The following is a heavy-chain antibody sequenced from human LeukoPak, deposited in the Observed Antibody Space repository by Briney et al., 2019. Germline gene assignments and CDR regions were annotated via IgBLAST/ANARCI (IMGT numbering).Heavy chain of an antibody. CDR1: GGSISSGGYY. J-gene: IGHJ5*02. D-gene: IGHD2-21*01. CDR2: IYYSGST. Sequence: SQTLSLTCTVSGGSISSGGYYWSWIRQHPGKGLEWIGYIYYSGSTYYNPSLKSRVTISVDTSKNQFSLKLSSVTAADTAVYYCARTSPGARFPTLNWFDPWGREPWSPSPQ. CDR3: ARTSPGARFPTLNWFDP. V-gene: IGHV4-31*03.